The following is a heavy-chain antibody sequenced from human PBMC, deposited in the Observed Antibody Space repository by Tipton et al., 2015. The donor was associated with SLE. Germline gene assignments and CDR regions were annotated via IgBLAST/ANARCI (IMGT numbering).Heavy chain of an antibody. CDR2: ISYDGSDK. V-gene: IGHV3-30*04. CDR1: GFTFSRYG. D-gene: IGHD3-10*01. Sequence: SLRLSCAASGFTFSRYGMHWVRQAPGKGLEWVAVISYDGSDKHYADSVKGRFTISRDNSKNTLYLQMNSLRAEDTAVYYCARDRYGSGSYSPYYYYYGMDVWGQGTTVTVSS. CDR3: ARDRYGSGSYSPYYYYYGMDV. J-gene: IGHJ6*02.